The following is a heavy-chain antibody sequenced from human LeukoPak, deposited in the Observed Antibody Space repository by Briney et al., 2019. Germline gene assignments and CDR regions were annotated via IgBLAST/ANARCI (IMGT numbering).Heavy chain of an antibody. J-gene: IGHJ4*02. Sequence: PGGSLRLSCAASGFTFSNAWMIWVRQAPGKGLEWVGRIKSKTDSGTTDYAAPVKGRFTISRDDSKNTLYLQMNSLKTEDTAVYYCTTDLSGDYVWGSYRHYWGQGTLVTVSS. CDR1: GFTFSNAW. D-gene: IGHD3-16*02. CDR2: IKSKTDSGTT. V-gene: IGHV3-15*01. CDR3: TTDLSGDYVWGSYRHY.